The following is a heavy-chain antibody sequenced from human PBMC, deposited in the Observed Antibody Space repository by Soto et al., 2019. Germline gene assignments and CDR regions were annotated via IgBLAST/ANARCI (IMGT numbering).Heavy chain of an antibody. CDR3: GRRGYSRSMGYYYAMDV. V-gene: IGHV5-10-1*01. Sequence: PGESLKISCQGSGYTFTNYWISWVRQVPGKGLEWMGKIDPIDSHTNYSPSFQGHVTISVDMSISTAYLQWSSLKASDTATYFCGRRGYSRSMGYYYAMDVWGQGTTVTVSS. CDR1: GYTFTNYW. CDR2: IDPIDSHT. J-gene: IGHJ6*02. D-gene: IGHD5-12*01.